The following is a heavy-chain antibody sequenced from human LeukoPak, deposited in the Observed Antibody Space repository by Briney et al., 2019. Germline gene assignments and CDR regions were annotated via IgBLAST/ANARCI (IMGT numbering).Heavy chain of an antibody. J-gene: IGHJ3*02. V-gene: IGHV4-59*01. CDR2: ISYSGST. CDR1: GGSISSYY. Sequence: SETLSLTCTVSGGSISSYYWTWIRQPPGKGLEWIGYISYSGSTNYNPSLKSRVTISVDTSKNQFSLKLSSVTAADTAVYYCARDPTTVTKGFDIWGQGTMVTVSS. D-gene: IGHD4-17*01. CDR3: ARDPTTVTKGFDI.